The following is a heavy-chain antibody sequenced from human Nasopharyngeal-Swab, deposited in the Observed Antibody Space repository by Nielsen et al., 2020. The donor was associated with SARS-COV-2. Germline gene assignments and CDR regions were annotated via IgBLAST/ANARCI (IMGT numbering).Heavy chain of an antibody. Sequence: GRSLRLSCAASGFPFDDYAMHWVRQAPGKGLKWVSGISWNSGSIGYADSVKGRFTISRDNAKNSLYLQMNSLRAEDTALYYCAKLPDSSGYYFDYWGQGTLVTVSS. J-gene: IGHJ4*02. V-gene: IGHV3-9*01. CDR3: AKLPDSSGYYFDY. D-gene: IGHD3-22*01. CDR1: GFPFDDYA. CDR2: ISWNSGSI.